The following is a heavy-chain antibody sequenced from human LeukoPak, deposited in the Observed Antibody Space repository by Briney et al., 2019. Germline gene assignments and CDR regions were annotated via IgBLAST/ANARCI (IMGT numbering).Heavy chain of an antibody. CDR2: IYSTGST. CDR1: GGSISGYY. J-gene: IGHJ4*02. CDR3: ARGVVAAAGRTFDF. Sequence: SETLSLTCTVSGGSISGYYWSWVRQSPEKGLESIGFIYSTGSTSYNPSLRSRVTISIDTSKNQFSLKLNSVTAADTAVYYCARGVVAAAGRTFDFWGQGTLVTVSS. V-gene: IGHV4-59*01. D-gene: IGHD6-13*01.